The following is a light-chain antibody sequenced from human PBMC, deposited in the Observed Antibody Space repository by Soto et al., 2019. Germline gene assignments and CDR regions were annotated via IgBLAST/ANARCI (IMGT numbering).Light chain of an antibody. CDR2: SDN. J-gene: IGLJ2*01. CDR3: AAWDDSLNGLV. V-gene: IGLV1-44*01. Sequence: QSVLTQPPSASGTPGQRVTISCSGRYSNIGSETVIWYQQLPGAAPELLIYSDNQRPSWVPDRFSGSKSGTSASLAISGLQSEDEADYYCAAWDDSLNGLVFGGGTKLTVL. CDR1: YSNIGSET.